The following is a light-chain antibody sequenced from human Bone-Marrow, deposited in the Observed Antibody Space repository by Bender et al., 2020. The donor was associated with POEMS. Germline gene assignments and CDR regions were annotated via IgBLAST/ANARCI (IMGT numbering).Light chain of an antibody. V-gene: IGLV1-44*01. CDR2: GYN. Sequence: QSVLTQPPSASETPGQRVTISCSGSSSNIGTNTVNWYQHLPGTAPKLLIYGYNNRPSGVPDRFSGSQSGTSASLAISGLRAEDEADYYCQSYDTTLSISVFGGGTKLTVL. CDR3: QSYDTTLSISV. CDR1: SSNIGTNT. J-gene: IGLJ3*02.